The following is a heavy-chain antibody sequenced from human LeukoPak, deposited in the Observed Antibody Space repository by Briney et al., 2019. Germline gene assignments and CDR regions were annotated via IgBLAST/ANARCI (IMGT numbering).Heavy chain of an antibody. CDR3: ARDASSWYY. V-gene: IGHV3-7*05. J-gene: IGHJ4*02. Sequence: GGSLRLSCAASGXTFSSYWMTWVRQAPGKGLEWVANIKQDGSEKYYVDSVKGRFTISRDNAKNSLYLQMNSLRAEDTAVYYCARDASSWYYWGQGALVTVSS. CDR1: GXTFSSYW. CDR2: IKQDGSEK. D-gene: IGHD2-2*01.